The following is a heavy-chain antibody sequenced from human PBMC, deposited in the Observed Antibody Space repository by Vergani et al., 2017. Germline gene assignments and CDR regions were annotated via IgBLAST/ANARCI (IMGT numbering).Heavy chain of an antibody. Sequence: QVQLVESGGGVVQPGRSLRLSCAASGFTFSSYGMHWVRQAPGKGLEWVAVIWYDGSNKYYVDSVKGRFTISRDNAKNSLYLQMNSLRAEDTAVYYCARGLAADYYDSGEDYWGQGTLVTVSS. CDR1: GFTFSSYG. D-gene: IGHD3-22*01. J-gene: IGHJ4*02. CDR3: ARGLAADYYDSGEDY. V-gene: IGHV3-33*01. CDR2: IWYDGSNK.